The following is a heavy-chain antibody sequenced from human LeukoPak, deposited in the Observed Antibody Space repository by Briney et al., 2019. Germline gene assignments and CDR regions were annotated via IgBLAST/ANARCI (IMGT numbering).Heavy chain of an antibody. V-gene: IGHV5-51*01. D-gene: IGHD1-26*01. CDR1: GYSFTSYW. CDR2: IYPGDSDT. Sequence: GESRKISCQGSGYSFTSYWSGWVRQMPGKGLGWMGIIYPGDSDTRYSPSFQGQVTISADKSISTAYLQWSSLKASDTAMYYCARLGSYPSADWFDPWGQGTLVTVSS. CDR3: ARLGSYPSADWFDP. J-gene: IGHJ5*02.